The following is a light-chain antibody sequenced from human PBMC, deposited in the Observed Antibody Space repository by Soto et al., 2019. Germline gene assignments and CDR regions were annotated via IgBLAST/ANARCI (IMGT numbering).Light chain of an antibody. CDR2: GAS. J-gene: IGKJ4*01. CDR3: QQYCCSPLT. V-gene: IGKV3-20*01. CDR1: QSVSNNY. Sequence: EIVLTQSPGTLSLSAGGGATLSCRASQSVSNNYIAWYQQKPGQAPRLLIHGASSRATGIPDRFSGSVSGTDFTLTIRKLEPEDFAVYYCQQYCCSPLTFGGGTKVEI.